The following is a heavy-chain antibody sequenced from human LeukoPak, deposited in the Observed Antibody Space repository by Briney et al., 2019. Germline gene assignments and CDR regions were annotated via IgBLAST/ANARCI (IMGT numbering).Heavy chain of an antibody. Sequence: GGSLRLSCAASGFTFSSYSMNWVRQAPGKGLEWVSSISSSSSYIYYADSVKGRFTISRDNSKNTLYLQMNSLRAEDTAVYYCAKVKIVGATIGAFDIWGQGTMVTVSS. J-gene: IGHJ3*02. CDR1: GFTFSSYS. V-gene: IGHV3-21*04. CDR2: ISSSSSYI. D-gene: IGHD1-26*01. CDR3: AKVKIVGATIGAFDI.